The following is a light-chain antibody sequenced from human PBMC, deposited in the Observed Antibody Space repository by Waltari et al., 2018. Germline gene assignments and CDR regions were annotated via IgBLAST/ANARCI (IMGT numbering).Light chain of an antibody. J-gene: IGKJ3*01. CDR2: WAS. V-gene: IGKV4-1*01. CDR1: QSVLYSSNNKNY. Sequence: DIVMTQSPDSLAVSLGERATINCKSSQSVLYSSNNKNYVDWYQQKPGQPPKLLIYWASTRESGVPDRFSGGGSGTDFTLTISSLQAEDVAVYYCQQYYTTPFTFGPGTKVDIK. CDR3: QQYYTTPFT.